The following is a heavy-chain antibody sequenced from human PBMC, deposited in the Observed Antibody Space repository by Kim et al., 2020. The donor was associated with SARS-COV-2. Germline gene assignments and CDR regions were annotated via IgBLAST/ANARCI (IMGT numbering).Heavy chain of an antibody. CDR2: IYSGGST. CDR1: GFTVSSNY. Sequence: GGSLRLSCAASGFTVSSNYMSWVRQAPGKGLEWVSVIYSGGSTYYADSVKGRFTISRDNSKNTLYLQMNSLRAEDTAVYYCAREPYNWNDNPWFDPWGQGTLVTVSS. V-gene: IGHV3-66*01. J-gene: IGHJ5*02. D-gene: IGHD1-20*01. CDR3: AREPYNWNDNPWFDP.